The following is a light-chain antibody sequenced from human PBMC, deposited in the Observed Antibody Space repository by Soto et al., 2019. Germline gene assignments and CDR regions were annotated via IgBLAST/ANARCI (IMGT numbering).Light chain of an antibody. V-gene: IGKV3-11*01. CDR2: DAS. J-gene: IGKJ3*01. Sequence: EIVLTQSPATLSLSPGDRATLSCRASQSVSRYLAWYQQKPGQAPRLLIDDASNRAAGIPARFSGSGSGTHFTLTISSLEPDDFAVYYCQERSKWPPGFTFGPGTKVEIK. CDR1: QSVSRY. CDR3: QERSKWPPGFT.